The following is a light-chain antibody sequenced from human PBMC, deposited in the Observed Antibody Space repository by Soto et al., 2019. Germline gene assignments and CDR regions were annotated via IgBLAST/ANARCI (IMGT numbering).Light chain of an antibody. V-gene: IGKV3-15*01. CDR1: QSVSSS. Sequence: EILMTQAPAPLAVSPGQRATLSCGASQSVSSSLAWYQQKPGQAPRLLIYGASARATGVPARFSGSGSGTEFTLTISSLQSEDFAVYYCQQYNYWPRTFGQGTKVDI. CDR3: QQYNYWPRT. J-gene: IGKJ1*01. CDR2: GAS.